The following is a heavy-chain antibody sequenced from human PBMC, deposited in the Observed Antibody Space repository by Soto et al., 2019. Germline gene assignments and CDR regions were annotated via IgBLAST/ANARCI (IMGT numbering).Heavy chain of an antibody. CDR3: ARDHHGDYLGDTDV. CDR1: GGSLSPYY. V-gene: IGHV4-4*07. J-gene: IGHJ6*02. D-gene: IGHD4-17*01. Sequence: ETLSLTCTVSGGSLSPYYCSWIRQPAGKGLEWIGRIYSSGSANYNPSLKSRVTMSVDTSENQFSLELSSLTAADTAIYYCARDHHGDYLGDTDVSGQGTMVTAYS. CDR2: IYSSGSA.